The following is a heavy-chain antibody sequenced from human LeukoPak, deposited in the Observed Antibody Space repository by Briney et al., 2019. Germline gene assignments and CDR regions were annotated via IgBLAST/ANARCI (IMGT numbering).Heavy chain of an antibody. CDR3: TTEFFGDYGSLH. D-gene: IGHD4-17*01. CDR1: GFTFSSYS. CDR2: ISSSGSYI. V-gene: IGHV3-21*03. J-gene: IGHJ4*02. Sequence: GGSLRLSCAASGFTFSSYSMNWVRQAPGKGLEWVSSISSSGSYIYYADSVKGRFTISRDNAKNSLYLQMNSLRAEDTGTYFCTTEFFGDYGSLHWGQGTLVTVSS.